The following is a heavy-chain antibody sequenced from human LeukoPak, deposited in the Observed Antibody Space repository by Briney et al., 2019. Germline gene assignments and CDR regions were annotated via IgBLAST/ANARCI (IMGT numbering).Heavy chain of an antibody. CDR2: IYYSGST. CDR1: GGSISSYY. Sequence: SETLSLTCTVSGGSISSYYWSWIRQPPGKGLEWIGYIYYSGSTNYNPSLKSRVTISVDTSKNQFSLKLSSVTAADTAVYYCARRLGDGDYVYYFDYWGQGTLVTVSS. V-gene: IGHV4-59*01. D-gene: IGHD4-17*01. CDR3: ARRLGDGDYVYYFDY. J-gene: IGHJ4*02.